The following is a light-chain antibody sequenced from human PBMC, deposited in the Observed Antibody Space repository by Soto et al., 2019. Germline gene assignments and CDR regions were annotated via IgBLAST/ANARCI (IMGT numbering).Light chain of an antibody. CDR3: QQLKRYPLS. CDR1: QGINSY. CDR2: AAS. Sequence: IQLTQSPSSLSASIGDRVTITCRASQGINSYFAWYQQKPGKAPELLIDAASTLQSGVPSRFSGSGSGTYFTLTISSLQPEDFATYYCQQLKRYPLSFGGGTKVEIK. V-gene: IGKV1-9*01. J-gene: IGKJ4*01.